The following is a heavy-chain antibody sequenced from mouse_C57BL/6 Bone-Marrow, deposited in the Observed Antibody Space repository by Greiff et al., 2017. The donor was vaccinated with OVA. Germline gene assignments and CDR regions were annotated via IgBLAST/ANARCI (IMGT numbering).Heavy chain of an antibody. D-gene: IGHD2-1*01. CDR2: FYPGSGSI. J-gene: IGHJ2*01. V-gene: IGHV1-62-2*01. Sequence: VKLQESGAELVKPGASVKLSCKASGYTFTEYSIHWVKQRPGQGLEWIGWFYPGSGSIKYNEKFKDKATLTADKSSSTVYMELSSMTSEDSAVYYCARWGGNYVDFDYWGQGTTLTVSS. CDR3: ARWGGNYVDFDY. CDR1: GYTFTEYS.